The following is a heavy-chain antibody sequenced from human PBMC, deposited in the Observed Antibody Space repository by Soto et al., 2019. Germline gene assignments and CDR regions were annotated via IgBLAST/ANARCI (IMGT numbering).Heavy chain of an antibody. Sequence: EVQLLESGGDLVQPGGSLRLSCSSSGFSFNNYVMNWVRQASGKGLECVSTVSPTGDSTFYADSVKGRFTISRDNSKNTLHLQMNSLRAEAVAVYYCASRAITASNKWWAFDAWGQGTTVNVSS. V-gene: IGHV3-23*01. CDR2: VSPTGDST. D-gene: IGHD1-20*01. CDR3: ASRAITASNKWWAFDA. J-gene: IGHJ3*01. CDR1: GFSFNNYV.